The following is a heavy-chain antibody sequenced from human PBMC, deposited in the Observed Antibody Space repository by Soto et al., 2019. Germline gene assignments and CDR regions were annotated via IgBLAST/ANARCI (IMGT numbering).Heavy chain of an antibody. CDR3: ARPNLGDLDY. J-gene: IGHJ4*02. D-gene: IGHD3-16*01. CDR1: GYNFNGYY. Sequence: QVQLVQSGAEVKKPGASVKVSCKASGYNFNGYYVHWVRQAPGQGIEWMGWINPNSGGTKYAQKFQGRVTMTRDTSISTAYMELRRVRYDDTAVYYCARPNLGDLDYWGQGTLFTVSS. CDR2: INPNSGGT. V-gene: IGHV1-2*02.